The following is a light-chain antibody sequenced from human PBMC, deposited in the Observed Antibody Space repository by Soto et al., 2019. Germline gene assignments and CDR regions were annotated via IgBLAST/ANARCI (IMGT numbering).Light chain of an antibody. CDR2: GAS. CDR3: QQSYTTPWT. J-gene: IGKJ1*01. CDR1: RSVSSN. Sequence: VMRQSPATRSESPGVRATLSCRASRSVSSNLAWYQQKPGQAPRLLIYGASTRATGIPARFSGSGSGTEFTLTISSLQSEDFATYCCQQSYTTPWTFGQGTKVDIK. V-gene: IGKV3-15*01.